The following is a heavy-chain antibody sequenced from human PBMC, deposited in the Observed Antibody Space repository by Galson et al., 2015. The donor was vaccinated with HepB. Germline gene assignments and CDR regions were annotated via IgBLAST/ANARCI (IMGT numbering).Heavy chain of an antibody. Sequence: SVKVSCKASDYTFTTYGITWVRQAPGQGLEWMGWISPYNGDTNYAQKVQGRVTMSADTSGSTAYMELRSLRYDDTAVYYCATDSGRKPFEFWGQGTLLTVSP. D-gene: IGHD3-10*01. V-gene: IGHV1-18*01. CDR3: ATDSGRKPFEF. CDR1: DYTFTTYG. J-gene: IGHJ4*02. CDR2: ISPYNGDT.